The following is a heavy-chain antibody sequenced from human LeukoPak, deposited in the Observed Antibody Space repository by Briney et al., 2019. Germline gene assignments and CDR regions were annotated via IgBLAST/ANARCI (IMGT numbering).Heavy chain of an antibody. CDR3: ATVPLDY. CDR2: IYHSGST. V-gene: IGHV4-34*01. J-gene: IGHJ4*02. D-gene: IGHD2-2*01. CDR1: GGSFSGYY. Sequence: PSETLSLTCAVYGGSFSGYYWSWIRQPPGKGLEWIGSIYHSGSTYYNPSLKSRVTISVDTSKNQFSLKLSSVTAADTAVYYCATVPLDYWGQGTLVTVSS.